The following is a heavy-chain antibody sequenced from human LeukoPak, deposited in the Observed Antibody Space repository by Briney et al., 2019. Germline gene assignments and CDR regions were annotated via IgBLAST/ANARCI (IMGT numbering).Heavy chain of an antibody. CDR1: GGSITSGGYY. V-gene: IGHV4-30-2*01. Sequence: SQTLSLTCTISGGSITSGGYYWSWIRQPPGKGLEWIGYIYHSGSTNYNPSLKSRVTISVDKSKNQFSLRLSSVTAADTAVYYCARRESPLDYWGQGTLVTVSS. J-gene: IGHJ4*02. D-gene: IGHD5-24*01. CDR2: IYHSGST. CDR3: ARRESPLDY.